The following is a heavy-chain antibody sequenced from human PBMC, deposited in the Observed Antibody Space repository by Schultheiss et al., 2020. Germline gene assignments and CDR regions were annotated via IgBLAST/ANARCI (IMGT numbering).Heavy chain of an antibody. CDR1: GGSISSSSYH. CDR2: IYYSGST. J-gene: IGHJ6*02. Sequence: SETLSLTCTVSGGSISSSSYHWGWIRQPPGKGLEWIGSIYYSGSTYYNPSLKSRVTISVDTSKNQFSLKLSSVTAADTAVYYCASNLSPNGDDDYYYYGMDVWGQGTTVTVSS. D-gene: IGHD4-17*01. V-gene: IGHV4-39*07. CDR3: ASNLSPNGDDDYYYYGMDV.